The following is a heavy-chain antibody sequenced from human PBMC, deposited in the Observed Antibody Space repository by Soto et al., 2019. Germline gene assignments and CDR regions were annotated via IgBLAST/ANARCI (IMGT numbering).Heavy chain of an antibody. Sequence: EVQLLESGGGLVSPGGSLRLSCAASGFTFSSYAMSWVRQAPGKGLEWLAGITVWGDYTYYADSVKGRFSLSRDNSKNTLDLQMNNLKVEDTDLYYWAKLGTMGGFHKWGQGKLVNVSS. J-gene: IGHJ4*02. CDR1: GFTFSSYA. D-gene: IGHD1-1*01. V-gene: IGHV3-23*01. CDR3: AKLGTMGGFHK. CDR2: ITVWGDYT.